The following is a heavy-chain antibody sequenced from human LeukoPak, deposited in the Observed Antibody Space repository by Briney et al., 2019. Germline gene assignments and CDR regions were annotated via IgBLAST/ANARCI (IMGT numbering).Heavy chain of an antibody. CDR1: GFTFSSYA. CDR2: ISGSGGST. D-gene: IGHD3-22*01. Sequence: GGSLRLSCAASGFTFSSYAMSWVRQAPGKGLEWVSAISGSGGSTYYADSVKGRFTISRDNSKNTLYLQMNSLRAEDTAVYYCARLSFGNYYDSSGYLYWGQGTLVTVSS. J-gene: IGHJ4*02. V-gene: IGHV3-23*01. CDR3: ARLSFGNYYDSSGYLY.